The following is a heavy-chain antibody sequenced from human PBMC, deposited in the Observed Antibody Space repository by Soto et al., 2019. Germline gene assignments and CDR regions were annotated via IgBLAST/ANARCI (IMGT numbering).Heavy chain of an antibody. D-gene: IGHD3-16*01. V-gene: IGHV3-33*01. CDR1: GFTFSSYG. J-gene: IGHJ6*02. CDR3: ARDPCSEDLQCLGGMDV. Sequence: GGSLRLSCAASGFTFSSYGMHWVRQAPGKGLEWVAVIWYDGSNKYYADSVKGRFTISRDNSKNTLYLQMNSLRAEDTAGYYCARDPCSEDLQCLGGMDVWGQGTTVTVSS. CDR2: IWYDGSNK.